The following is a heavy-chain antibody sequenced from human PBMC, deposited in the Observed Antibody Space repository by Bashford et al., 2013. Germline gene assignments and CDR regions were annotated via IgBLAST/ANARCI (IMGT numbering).Heavy chain of an antibody. J-gene: IGHJ6*02. CDR3: ARDLGCSSTSCYTLGAYYYGMDV. CDR1: GGTFSSYA. CDR2: IIPIFGTA. D-gene: IGHD2-2*01. V-gene: IGHV1-69*13. Sequence: SVKVSCKASGGTFSSYAISWVRQAPGQGLEWMGGIIPIFGTANYAQKFQGRVTITADESTSTAYMELSSLRSEDTAVYYCARDLGCSSTSCYTLGAYYYGMDVWGQGTTVTVSS.